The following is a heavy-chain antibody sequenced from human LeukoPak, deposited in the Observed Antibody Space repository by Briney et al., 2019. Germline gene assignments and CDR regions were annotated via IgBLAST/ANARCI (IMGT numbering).Heavy chain of an antibody. J-gene: IGHJ4*02. CDR3: ARGVPYDSWSGPHYSDY. Sequence: GGGVKLSCAASKFVLNTYRISWGRQAPWKGVEWVGRMKLNGSQEYYVDSVKCRFTISRDSAKNSLYLQMNSLRAEDTAVYYCARGVPYDSWSGPHYSDYWGQGTLVTVSS. V-gene: IGHV3-7*01. D-gene: IGHD3-3*01. CDR2: MKLNGSQE. CDR1: KFVLNTYR.